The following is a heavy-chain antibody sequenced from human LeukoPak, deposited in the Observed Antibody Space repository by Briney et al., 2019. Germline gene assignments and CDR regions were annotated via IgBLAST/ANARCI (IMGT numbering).Heavy chain of an antibody. CDR3: ASSMVRGVDY. CDR2: INHSGST. J-gene: IGHJ4*02. V-gene: IGHV4-34*01. CDR1: GGSFSGYY. D-gene: IGHD3-10*01. Sequence: SETLSLTCAVYGGSFSGYYWSWIRQPPGKGLEWIGEINHSGSTNYNPSLKSRVTISVDTSKNQFSLKLSSVTAADTAAYYCASSMVRGVDYWGQGTLVTVSS.